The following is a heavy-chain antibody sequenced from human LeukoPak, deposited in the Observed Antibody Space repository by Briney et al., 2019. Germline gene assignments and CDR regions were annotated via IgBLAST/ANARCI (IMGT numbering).Heavy chain of an antibody. D-gene: IGHD3-22*01. CDR2: ISSSGSTI. CDR3: ARARAIYDSSGYYQEDAFDI. CDR1: GFTFSDYY. V-gene: IGHV3-11*01. J-gene: IGHJ3*02. Sequence: GGSLRLSCAASGFTFSDYYMSWIRQAPGKGLEWVSYISSSGSTIYYADSVKGRFTISRDNAKNSLYLQMNSLRAEDTAVYYCARARAIYDSSGYYQEDAFDIWGQGTMVTVSS.